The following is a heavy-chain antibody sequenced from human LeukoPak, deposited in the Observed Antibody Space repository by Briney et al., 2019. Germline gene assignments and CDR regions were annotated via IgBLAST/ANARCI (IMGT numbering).Heavy chain of an antibody. D-gene: IGHD5-24*01. CDR2: ISSGNNTK. J-gene: IGHJ4*02. CDR1: GFTFSSYS. CDR3: ARASLMAASY. V-gene: IGHV3-48*02. Sequence: PGGSLRLSCAASGFTFSSYSMNWVRQAPGKGLEWVSHISSGNNTKYYADSVKGRFTISRDNAKNSLYLQMNSLRDEDTAVYYCARASLMAASYWGQGTLVTVSS.